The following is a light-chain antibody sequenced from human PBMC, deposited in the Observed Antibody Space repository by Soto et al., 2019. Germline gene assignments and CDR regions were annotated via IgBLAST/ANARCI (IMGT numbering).Light chain of an antibody. V-gene: IGKV3-20*01. CDR1: QSVSSSY. CDR3: QQYGSSPYT. J-gene: IGKJ2*01. CDR2: GAS. Sequence: EIVLTQSPGTLPLSQGERATLSCRASQSVSSSYLAGYQQKPGQAPRLLIYGASSRATGLPDRFSRSGSGTHVPLTISSLEPEDLAAYYCQQYGSSPYTFGQGNELEIE.